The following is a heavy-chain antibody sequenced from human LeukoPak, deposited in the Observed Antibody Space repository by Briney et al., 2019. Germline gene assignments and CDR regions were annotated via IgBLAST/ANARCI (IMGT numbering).Heavy chain of an antibody. Sequence: GESLKISCKGSGYSFTSYWIGWVRQMPGKGLEWMGIIYPGDSDTRYSPSFQGQVTISADKSISTAYPQWSSLKASDTAMYYCARAYYDFWSGYSHYYYYMDVWGKGTTVTVSS. CDR1: GYSFTSYW. CDR3: ARAYYDFWSGYSHYYYYMDV. CDR2: IYPGDSDT. J-gene: IGHJ6*03. V-gene: IGHV5-51*01. D-gene: IGHD3-3*01.